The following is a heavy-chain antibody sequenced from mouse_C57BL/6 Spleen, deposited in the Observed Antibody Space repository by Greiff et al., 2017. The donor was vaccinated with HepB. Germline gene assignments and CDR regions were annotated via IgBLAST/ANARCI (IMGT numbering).Heavy chain of an antibody. CDR3: ATGRGFHFDY. Sequence: VQLKESGPELVKPGASVKIPCKASGYTFTDYNMDWVKQSHGKSLEWIGDINPNNGGTIYNQKFKGKATLTVDKSSSTAYMELRSLTSEDTAVYYCATGRGFHFDYWGQGTTLTVSS. CDR1: GYTFTDYN. V-gene: IGHV1-18*01. CDR2: INPNNGGT. J-gene: IGHJ2*01.